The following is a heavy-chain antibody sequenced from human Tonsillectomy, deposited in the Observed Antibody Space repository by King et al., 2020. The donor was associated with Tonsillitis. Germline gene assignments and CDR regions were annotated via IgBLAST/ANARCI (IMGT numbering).Heavy chain of an antibody. V-gene: IGHV2-70*01. J-gene: IGHJ4*02. CDR3: ARIHTDFWSGYADF. CDR1: GFSLSTSGMC. CDR2: IDWDDDK. D-gene: IGHD3-3*01. Sequence: TLRESGPALVKPTQTLTLTCTFSGFSLSTSGMCVSWIRQPPGKALEWLALIDWDDDKYYSTSLKTRLTISKDTSKNQVVLTMTNMDPEDTAPYYCARIHTDFWSGYADFWGRGTLVTVSS.